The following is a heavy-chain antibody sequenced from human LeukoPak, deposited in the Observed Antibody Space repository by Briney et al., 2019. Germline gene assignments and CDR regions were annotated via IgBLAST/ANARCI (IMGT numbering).Heavy chain of an antibody. CDR1: VGSISSSSYY. CDR2: IYYSGST. Sequence: PSEALSLTCTVSVGSISSSSYYWGWIRQPPGKGLEWIGSIYYSGSTYYNPSLKSRVTISVDTSKNQFSLKLSSVTAADTAVYYCASKGATYSSSWYYFDYWGQGTLVTVSS. D-gene: IGHD6-13*01. CDR3: ASKGATYSSSWYYFDY. V-gene: IGHV4-39*01. J-gene: IGHJ4*02.